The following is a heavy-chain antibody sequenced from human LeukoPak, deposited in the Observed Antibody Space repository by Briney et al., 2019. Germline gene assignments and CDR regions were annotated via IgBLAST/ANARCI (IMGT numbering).Heavy chain of an antibody. V-gene: IGHV3-21*01. CDR3: ASGIEWYFDY. D-gene: IGHD3-3*01. CDR1: GYTFSSYS. J-gene: IGHJ4*02. Sequence: PGGSLRLSCAASGYTFSSYSMNWVRQAPGKGLEWVSSISSSSSYIYHAVSVKGRFTISRDNAKNSLYLQMNSLRAEDTAVYYCASGIEWYFDYWGQGTLVTVSS. CDR2: ISSSSSYI.